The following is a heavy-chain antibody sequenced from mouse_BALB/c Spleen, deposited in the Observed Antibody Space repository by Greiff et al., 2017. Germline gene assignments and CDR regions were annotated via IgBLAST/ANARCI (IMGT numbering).Heavy chain of an antibody. V-gene: IGHV3-6*02. CDR3: VRRRGRDYFDY. CDR1: GYSITSGYY. CDR2: ISYDGSN. Sequence: EVKLVESGPGLVKPSQSLSLTCSVTGYSITSGYYWNWIRQFPGNKLEWMGYISYDGSNNYNPSLKNRISITRDTSKNQFFLKLNSVTTEDTATYYCVRRRGRDYFDYWGQGTTLTVSS. J-gene: IGHJ2*01. D-gene: IGHD3-1*01.